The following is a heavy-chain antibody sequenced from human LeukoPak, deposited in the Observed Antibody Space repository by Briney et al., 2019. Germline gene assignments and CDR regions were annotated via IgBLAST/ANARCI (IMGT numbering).Heavy chain of an antibody. Sequence: PGGSLRLSCAASEFTFFSYALSWVRQAPGKGLEWVSSISGSGGSTYYADSVKGRFTISRDISKNTLYLQTNSLKTEDTAVYYCTTDHLVFPQRNKIVVRYFDYWGQGTLVTVSS. V-gene: IGHV3-23*01. CDR3: TTDHLVFPQRNKIVVRYFDY. J-gene: IGHJ4*02. CDR1: EFTFFSYA. CDR2: ISGSGGST. D-gene: IGHD3-22*01.